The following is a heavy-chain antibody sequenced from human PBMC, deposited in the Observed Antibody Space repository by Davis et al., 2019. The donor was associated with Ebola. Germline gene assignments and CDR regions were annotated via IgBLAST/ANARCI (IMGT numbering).Heavy chain of an antibody. V-gene: IGHV1-46*03. J-gene: IGHJ3*02. D-gene: IGHD5-12*01. CDR2: INPNDGRT. CDR3: TTPGGQDSGYDVFEI. CDR1: GYTFTNYY. Sequence: ASVKVSCKASGYTFTNYYMHWVRQAPGQGLEWMGMINPNDGRTIYAQKFQGSVIVTRDTSTTTVYMDLSSLRSEDTALYYCTTPGGQDSGYDVFEIWGQGTMVTVSS.